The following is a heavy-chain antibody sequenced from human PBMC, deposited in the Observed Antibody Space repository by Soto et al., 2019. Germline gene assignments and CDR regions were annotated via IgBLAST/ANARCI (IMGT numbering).Heavy chain of an antibody. Sequence: LRLSFAASGFTFSSFGMHWVRQVPGKGLEWVALISYDGSKKYYADSVKGRFTISRDKSKNTLYLQMNSLRVEDTAVYYCAKDRGWSSADLDYWGQGTLVTVSS. CDR1: GFTFSSFG. CDR2: ISYDGSKK. J-gene: IGHJ4*02. CDR3: AKDRGWSSADLDY. V-gene: IGHV3-30*18. D-gene: IGHD6-19*01.